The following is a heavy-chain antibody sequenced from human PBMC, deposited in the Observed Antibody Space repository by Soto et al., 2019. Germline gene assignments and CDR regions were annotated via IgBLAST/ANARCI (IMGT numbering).Heavy chain of an antibody. Sequence: GGSLRLSCAASGFTFSSYAMSWVRQAPGKGLEWVSAISGSGGSTYYADSVKGRFTISGDNSKNTLYLQMNSLRAEDTAVYYCAKGAVFGVVIILSGAFDIWGQGTMVTV. CDR3: AKGAVFGVVIILSGAFDI. CDR1: GFTFSSYA. J-gene: IGHJ3*02. D-gene: IGHD3-3*01. CDR2: ISGSGGST. V-gene: IGHV3-23*01.